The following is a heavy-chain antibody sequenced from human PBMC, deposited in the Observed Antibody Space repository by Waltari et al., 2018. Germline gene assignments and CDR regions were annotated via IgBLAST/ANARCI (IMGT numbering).Heavy chain of an antibody. J-gene: IGHJ4*02. Sequence: QVQLVQSGAEVKKPGASVKVSCKASGYTFTSYGISWVRQAPGQGLEWMGWISAYNGNTNYAQKLQGRVTMTTDTSTSTAYMELRSLRSDDTAVYYCARAKAGIGRERGIAAAGVLPGYWGQGTLVTVSS. D-gene: IGHD6-13*01. CDR3: ARAKAGIGRERGIAAAGVLPGY. V-gene: IGHV1-18*01. CDR1: GYTFTSYG. CDR2: ISAYNGNT.